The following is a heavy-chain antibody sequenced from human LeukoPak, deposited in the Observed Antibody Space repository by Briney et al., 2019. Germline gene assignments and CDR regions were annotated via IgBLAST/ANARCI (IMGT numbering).Heavy chain of an antibody. CDR2: ITGSGGST. J-gene: IGHJ4*02. CDR3: AKGLSIASSFFDY. V-gene: IGHV3-23*01. D-gene: IGHD3-3*02. CDR1: GFTFSSNA. Sequence: GGSLRLSCAASGFTFSSNAMSWVRQAPGKGLEWVSYITGSGGSTLYADSVKGRFTVSRDNSKNTLYLQMNSLRAEDTAVYFCAKGLSIASSFFDYWGQGTLVTVSS.